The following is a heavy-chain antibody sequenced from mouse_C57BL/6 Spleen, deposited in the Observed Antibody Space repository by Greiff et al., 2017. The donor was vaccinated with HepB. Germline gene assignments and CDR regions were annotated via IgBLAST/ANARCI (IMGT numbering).Heavy chain of an antibody. Sequence: DVMLVESGGGLVQPGGSMKLSCAASGFTFSDAWMDWVRQSPEKGLEWVAEIRNKANNHATYYAESVKGRFTISRDDSKSSVYLQMNSLRAEDTGIEDCTSMTTRNYVDYWGQGTTRTVSS. CDR3: TSMTTRNYVDY. D-gene: IGHD2-12*01. CDR1: GFTFSDAW. V-gene: IGHV6-6*01. CDR2: IRNKANNHAT. J-gene: IGHJ2*01.